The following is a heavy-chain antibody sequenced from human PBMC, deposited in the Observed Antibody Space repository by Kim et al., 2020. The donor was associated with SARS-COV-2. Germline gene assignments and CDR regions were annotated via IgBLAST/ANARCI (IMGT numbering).Heavy chain of an antibody. D-gene: IGHD5-12*01. J-gene: IGHJ4*02. CDR3: ARSGLYSAYDRFHY. CDR2: INPNNGDT. Sequence: ASVKVSCKASGYTFTDYYMHWVRQAPGQGLEWMGGINPNNGDTNYAQRFQGRVTMTRDTSISTAYMELSRLRSDDTAVYYCARSGLYSAYDRFHYWGQGTLVTVSS. CDR1: GYTFTDYY. V-gene: IGHV1-2*02.